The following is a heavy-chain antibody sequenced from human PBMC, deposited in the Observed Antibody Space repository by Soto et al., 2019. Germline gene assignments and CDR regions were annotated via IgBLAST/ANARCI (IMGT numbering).Heavy chain of an antibody. D-gene: IGHD6-19*01. V-gene: IGHV3-7*03. CDR2: IKEDGSEK. Sequence: GGSPRLSCAASGVTFSNYWMSWVRQVPGKGLAWVSNIKEDGSEKYYVDSVKGRFTISRDNAKNSVHLQMNSLRDENTAVYYCVRFSILVSGRGRGAFFDSWGQGTPVTVSS. CDR3: VRFSILVSGRGRGAFFDS. CDR1: GVTFSNYW. J-gene: IGHJ4*02.